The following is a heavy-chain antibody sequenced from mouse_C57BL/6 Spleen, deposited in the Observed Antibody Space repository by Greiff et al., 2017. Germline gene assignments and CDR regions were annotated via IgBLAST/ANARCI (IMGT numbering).Heavy chain of an antibody. D-gene: IGHD2-4*01. V-gene: IGHV1-76*01. CDR1: GYTFTDYY. Sequence: QVQLQQSGAELVRPGASVKLSCKASGYTFTDYYINWVKQRPGQGLEWIARIYPGSGNTYYNEKFKGKATLTAEKSSSTAYMQLSSLTSEDSAVYFCARLHYDYLFDDWGQGTTLTVSS. CDR3: ARLHYDYLFDD. J-gene: IGHJ2*01. CDR2: IYPGSGNT.